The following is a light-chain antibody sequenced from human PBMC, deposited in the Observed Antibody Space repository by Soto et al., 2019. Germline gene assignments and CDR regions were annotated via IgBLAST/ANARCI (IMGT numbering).Light chain of an antibody. CDR3: QQHNNIRSRT. Sequence: DIELTQSPATLSASVGDRSTLSCRASQGVSSWLACYQQKQAKAPTLLIYSAASLRSAVTSRISSSGSGRDFILPISSIQPEDYVAYYCQQHNNIRSRTFGQGTRLEIK. J-gene: IGKJ5*01. CDR1: QGVSSW. V-gene: IGKV1-12*01. CDR2: SAA.